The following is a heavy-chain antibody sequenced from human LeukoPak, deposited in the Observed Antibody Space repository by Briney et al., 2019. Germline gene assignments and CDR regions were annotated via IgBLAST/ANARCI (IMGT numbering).Heavy chain of an antibody. CDR2: ISSSGSTI. V-gene: IGHV3-11*01. CDR3: ARVSWAWGVNDY. J-gene: IGHJ4*02. CDR1: GVTFSDYY. Sequence: PGGSLRLSCAASGVTFSDYYMSWIRQAPGKWLEWVSYISSSGSTIYYADSVKGRFTISRDDAKNSLYLQMNSLRAEDTAVYDCARVSWAWGVNDYWGQGTLVTVSS. D-gene: IGHD2-15*01.